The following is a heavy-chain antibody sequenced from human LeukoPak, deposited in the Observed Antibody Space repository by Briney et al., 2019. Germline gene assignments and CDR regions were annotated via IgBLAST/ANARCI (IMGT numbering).Heavy chain of an antibody. CDR3: ARCPAAHPPNCYYYMDV. CDR2: INPSGGST. V-gene: IGHV1-46*01. CDR1: GYTFTSYY. Sequence: GASVKVSCKASGYTFTSYYMHWVRQAPGQGLEWMGIINPSGGSTSYAQKFQGRVTMTRDMSTSTVYMELSSLRSEDTAVYYCARCPAAHPPNCYYYMDVWGKGTTVTVSS. D-gene: IGHD6-25*01. J-gene: IGHJ6*03.